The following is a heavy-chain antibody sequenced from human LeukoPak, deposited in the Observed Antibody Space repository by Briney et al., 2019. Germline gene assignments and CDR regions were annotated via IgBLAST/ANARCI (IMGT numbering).Heavy chain of an antibody. Sequence: GSLRLSCAASGFTFSSYEMNWVRQAPGKGLEWIGSIYYSGSTYYNPSLKSRVTISVDTSKNQFSLKLSSVTAADTAVYYCARHGADGFGRDPWWFDPWGQGTLVTVSS. CDR1: GFTFSSYE. CDR2: IYYSGST. CDR3: ARHGADGFGRDPWWFDP. D-gene: IGHD2-21*02. J-gene: IGHJ5*02. V-gene: IGHV4-39*01.